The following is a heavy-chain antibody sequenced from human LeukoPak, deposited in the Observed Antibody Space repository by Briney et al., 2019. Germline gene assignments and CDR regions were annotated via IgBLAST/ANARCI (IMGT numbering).Heavy chain of an antibody. CDR2: IIPILGIA. CDR3: ARGGVGYCSSTSCSIGNNWFDP. D-gene: IGHD2-2*01. V-gene: IGHV1-69*02. Sequence: ASVKVSCKASGGTFSSYTISWVRQAPGQGLEWMGRIIPILGIANYAQKFQGRVTITADKSTSTAYMELSSLRSEGTAVYYCARGGVGYCSSTSCSIGNNWFDPWGQGTLVTVSS. J-gene: IGHJ5*02. CDR1: GGTFSSYT.